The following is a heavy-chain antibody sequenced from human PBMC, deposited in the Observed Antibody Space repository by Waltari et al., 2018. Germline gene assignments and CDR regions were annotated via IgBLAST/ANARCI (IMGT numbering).Heavy chain of an antibody. J-gene: IGHJ4*02. CDR2: ISGGSSYK. V-gene: IGHV3-21*01. D-gene: IGHD3-22*01. CDR1: GYSYVRYT. CDR3: AREWGVMIGTAGFYFDY. Sequence: EVQLVGHGVGLVQPGGSQRYACAAFGYSYVRYTLMGVRQAPGKVLEWVSSISGGSSYKYYADSVKGRFTISRDNVKNSLYLQMNSLRAEDTAVYYCAREWGVMIGTAGFYFDYWAQGTLVTVSS.